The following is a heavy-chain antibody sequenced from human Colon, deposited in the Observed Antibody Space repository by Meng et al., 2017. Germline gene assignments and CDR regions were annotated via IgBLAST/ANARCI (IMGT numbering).Heavy chain of an antibody. J-gene: IGHJ4*02. CDR2: ISRTGAFI. D-gene: IGHD3-9*01. CDR3: VRGNIDWYLDY. V-gene: IGHV3-23*04. CDR1: GFNFSPYE. Sequence: EVTRVGSGCGLVQPGGSLRLSWHASGFNFSPYEMNWVRQAPGKGLEWVSAISRTGAFIYYADSVKGRFTISRENSKNTLFLQMDSLRTEDTAVYYCVRGNIDWYLDYWGQGTLVTVSS.